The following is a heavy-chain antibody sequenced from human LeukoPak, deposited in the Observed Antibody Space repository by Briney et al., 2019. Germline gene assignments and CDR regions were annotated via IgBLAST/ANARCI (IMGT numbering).Heavy chain of an antibody. CDR1: GFTFTDFW. V-gene: IGHV3-7*01. J-gene: IGHJ4*02. CDR2: IKEDSRAT. Sequence: GGSLRLSCAASGFTFTDFWMTWVRQAPGKGLEGVANIKEDSRATFYGASVKGRFTISRDNSKSSLYLQMNSLRVEDTAVYYCATTAATAGGPYWGQGTLVTVSS. D-gene: IGHD6-13*01. CDR3: ATTAATAGGPY.